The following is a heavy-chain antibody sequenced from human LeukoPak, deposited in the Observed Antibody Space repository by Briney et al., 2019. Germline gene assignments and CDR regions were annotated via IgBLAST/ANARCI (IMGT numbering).Heavy chain of an antibody. J-gene: IGHJ6*03. D-gene: IGHD5-18*01. CDR3: ARVQLWSPYYYYYYMDV. CDR1: GYTFTSYD. Sequence: GASVKVSCKASGYTFTSYDINWVRQATGQGLEWMGWMNPNSGNTGYAQKFQGRVTMTRNTSISTAYMELSSLRSEDTAVYYCARVQLWSPYYYYYYMDVWGKGTTVTVSS. V-gene: IGHV1-8*01. CDR2: MNPNSGNT.